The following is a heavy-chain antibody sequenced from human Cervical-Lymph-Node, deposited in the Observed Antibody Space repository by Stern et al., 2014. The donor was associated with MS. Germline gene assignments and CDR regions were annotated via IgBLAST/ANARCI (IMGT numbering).Heavy chain of an antibody. D-gene: IGHD3-16*02. CDR2: INPMVGLA. Sequence: HVQLVQSGAEVKKPGSSVKVSCKASGGTFRSNTIAWVRQAPGQGLEWMGRINPMVGLANYAQKFQGRVTIAADSSTSTVYMELSSLRSEDTALYYCARDGTTYYDDVWGSYRYDYWGQGTLVTVSS. CDR1: GGTFRSNT. CDR3: ARDGTTYYDDVWGSYRYDY. V-gene: IGHV1-69*09. J-gene: IGHJ4*02.